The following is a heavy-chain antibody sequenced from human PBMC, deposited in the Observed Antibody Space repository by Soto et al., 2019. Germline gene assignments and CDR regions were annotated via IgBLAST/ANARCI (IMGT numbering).Heavy chain of an antibody. CDR2: IYYSGST. CDR1: GGSISSSSYY. Sequence: QLQLQESGPGLVKPSETLSLTCTVSGGSISSSSYYWGWIRQPPGKGLEWIGSIYYSGSTYYNPSLKSRVTISVDTSKNQFSLKLSSVTAADTAMYYCARQYCSSTSCSVRKNYYYGMDVWGQGTTVTVSS. V-gene: IGHV4-39*01. CDR3: ARQYCSSTSCSVRKNYYYGMDV. D-gene: IGHD2-2*01. J-gene: IGHJ6*02.